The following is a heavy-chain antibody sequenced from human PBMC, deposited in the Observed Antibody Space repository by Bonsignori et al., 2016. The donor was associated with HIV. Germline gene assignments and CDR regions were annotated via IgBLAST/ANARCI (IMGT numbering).Heavy chain of an antibody. CDR3: ASSSXVRRVIASFDY. V-gene: IGHV4-30-2*01. D-gene: IGHD3-10*01. CDR1: GGSISSTAYS. Sequence: QLQLQESGSGLVKPSQTLSLTCAVSGGSISSTAYSWTWIRQPPGKGLEWIGYIYHSGSTYYNPSLKSRVTISLDRSKNQFSLKLDSVTAADTAVYYCASSSXVRRVIASFDYWGQGTLVTV. J-gene: IGHJ4*02. CDR2: IYHSGST.